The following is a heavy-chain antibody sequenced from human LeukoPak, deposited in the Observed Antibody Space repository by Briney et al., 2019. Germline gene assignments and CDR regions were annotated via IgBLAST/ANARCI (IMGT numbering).Heavy chain of an antibody. J-gene: IGHJ6*03. CDR3: ARVDRGHYYYYMDV. D-gene: IGHD1-14*01. CDR1: NGSISSSAYY. CDR2: VYFSGIT. Sequence: SETLSLTCTVSNGSISSSAYYWGWVRQSPGKGLQWIGSVYFSGITYYNESLKSRVTISVDTSKNQFSLKLSSVTAADTAVYYCARVDRGHYYYYMDVWGKGTTVTISS. V-gene: IGHV4-39*07.